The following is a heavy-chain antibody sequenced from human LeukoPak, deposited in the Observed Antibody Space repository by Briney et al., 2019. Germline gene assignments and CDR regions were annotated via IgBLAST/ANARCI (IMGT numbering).Heavy chain of an antibody. J-gene: IGHJ6*02. CDR1: GYTFTSYG. CDR3: ASPNSGYDSRYYGMDV. V-gene: IGHV1-18*01. Sequence: ASVKVSCKASGYTFTSYGISWVRQAPGQGLEWMGWISAYNGNTNYAQKLQGRVTMTTDTSTSTAYMELRGLRSDDTAVYYCASPNSGYDSRYYGMDVWGQGTTVTVSS. CDR2: ISAYNGNT. D-gene: IGHD5-12*01.